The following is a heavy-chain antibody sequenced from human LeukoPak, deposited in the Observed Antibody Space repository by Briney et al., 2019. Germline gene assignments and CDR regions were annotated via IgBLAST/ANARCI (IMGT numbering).Heavy chain of an antibody. CDR2: INAGNGNT. Sequence: ASVKVSCKASGYTFTSYAMHWVRQAPGQRLEWMGWINAGNGNTKYSQKFQGRVTITRDTSASTAYMELSSLRSEDTAVYYCARDVYDFWSGYYTQNWFDPWGQGTLVTVSS. CDR3: ARDVYDFWSGYYTQNWFDP. CDR1: GYTFTSYA. J-gene: IGHJ5*02. V-gene: IGHV1-3*01. D-gene: IGHD3-3*01.